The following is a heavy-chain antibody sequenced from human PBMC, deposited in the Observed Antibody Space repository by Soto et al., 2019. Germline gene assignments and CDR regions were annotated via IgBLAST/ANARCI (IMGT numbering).Heavy chain of an antibody. CDR1: GYTFTSYA. Sequence: QVPLVQSGAEVKKPGASVKVSCKASGYTFTSYAMHWVRQAPGQRLEWMGWINAGNGNTKYSQKFQGRVTITRDTSASTAYMELSSLRSEDTAVYYCASSYCSGGSCYQWFDPWGQGTLVTVSS. J-gene: IGHJ5*02. CDR3: ASSYCSGGSCYQWFDP. D-gene: IGHD2-15*01. V-gene: IGHV1-3*01. CDR2: INAGNGNT.